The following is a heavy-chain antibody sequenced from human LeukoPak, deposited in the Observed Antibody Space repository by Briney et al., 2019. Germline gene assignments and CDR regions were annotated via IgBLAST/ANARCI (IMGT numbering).Heavy chain of an antibody. J-gene: IGHJ4*02. Sequence: GGSLRLSCAASGFTFSSYSMNWVRQAPGNGLEWVSSFSSSNSYIYYADSVKGRFTISRDNAKNSLYLQMNSLRAEDTAVYYCARDPGVTMVRGVIITPYFDYWGQGTLVTVSS. V-gene: IGHV3-21*01. CDR2: FSSSNSYI. CDR1: GFTFSSYS. D-gene: IGHD3-10*01. CDR3: ARDPGVTMVRGVIITPYFDY.